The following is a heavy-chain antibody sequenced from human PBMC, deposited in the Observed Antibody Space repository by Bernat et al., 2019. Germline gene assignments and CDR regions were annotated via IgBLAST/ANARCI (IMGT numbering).Heavy chain of an antibody. V-gene: IGHV3-15*07. D-gene: IGHD1-26*01. J-gene: IGHJ1*01. CDR1: GFTFSNAW. Sequence: LVESGGGLVKPGGSLRLSCAASGFTFSNAWMNWVRQAPGKGLEWVGRIKSKTDGGTTDYAAPVKGRFTISRDDSKNTLYLQMNSLKTEDTAVYYCTTGESGSYSVWAEYFQHWGQGTLVTVSS. CDR3: TTGESGSYSVWAEYFQH. CDR2: IKSKTDGGTT.